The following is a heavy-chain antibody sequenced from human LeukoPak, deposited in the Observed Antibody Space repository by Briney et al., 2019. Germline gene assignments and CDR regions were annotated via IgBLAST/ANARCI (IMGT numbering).Heavy chain of an antibody. Sequence: ASVKVSCKASGYTFTGYYMHWVRQAPGQGLEWMGRINPNSGGTNYAQKFQGRVTMTRDTSISTAYMELSRLRSDDTAVYYCARGPFTVVVTDRFDYWGQGTLVTVSS. CDR2: INPNSGGT. CDR3: ARGPFTVVVTDRFDY. V-gene: IGHV1-2*06. D-gene: IGHD2-21*02. CDR1: GYTFTGYY. J-gene: IGHJ4*02.